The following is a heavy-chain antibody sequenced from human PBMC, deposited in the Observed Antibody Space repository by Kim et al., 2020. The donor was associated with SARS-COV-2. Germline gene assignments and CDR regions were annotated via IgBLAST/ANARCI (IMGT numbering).Heavy chain of an antibody. Sequence: ADSVKGRFTISRDNAKNSLYLQMNSLRAEDTALYYCARRSDVVRDDYDMDVWGQGTLVTVSS. V-gene: IGHV3-74*01. J-gene: IGHJ6*02. D-gene: IGHD3-10*01. CDR3: ARRSDVVRDDYDMDV.